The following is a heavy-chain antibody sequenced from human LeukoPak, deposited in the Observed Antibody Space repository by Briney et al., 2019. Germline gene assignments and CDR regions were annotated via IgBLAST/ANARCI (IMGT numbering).Heavy chain of an antibody. CDR3: ARQYYHDSSGYPFDY. D-gene: IGHD3-22*01. J-gene: IGHJ4*02. CDR1: GFTFSGSW. CDR2: ISYDGSNK. Sequence: GGSLRLSCAASGFTFSGSWMSWVRQAPGKGLEWVAVISYDGSNKYYADSVRGRFTISRDNSKNTLYLQMNSLRAEDTAVYYCARQYYHDSSGYPFDYWGQGTLVTVSS. V-gene: IGHV3-30*03.